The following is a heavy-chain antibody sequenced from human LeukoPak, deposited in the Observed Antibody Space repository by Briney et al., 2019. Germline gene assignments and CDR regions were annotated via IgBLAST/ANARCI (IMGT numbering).Heavy chain of an antibody. Sequence: PGGSLRLSCAASGFSFSSNSMSWFRQAPGKGLEWVSAISGSGDRIFYADSVKGRFTISRDNSKNMVYLQMNSPRAEDTAFYYCGKDSYVGVNWFDPRGQGTLVTVSS. CDR2: ISGSGDRI. V-gene: IGHV3-23*01. CDR3: GKDSYVGVNWFDP. J-gene: IGHJ5*02. CDR1: GFSFSSNS. D-gene: IGHD1-26*01.